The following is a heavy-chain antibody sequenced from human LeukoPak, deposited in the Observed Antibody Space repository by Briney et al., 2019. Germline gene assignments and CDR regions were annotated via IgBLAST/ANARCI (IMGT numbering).Heavy chain of an antibody. J-gene: IGHJ4*02. CDR1: GYTFTSYG. CDR3: ARDGRQRVVNGLAAFDY. CDR2: ISPYNGNT. V-gene: IGHV1-18*01. Sequence: GASVKVSCKASGYTFTSYGISWVRQAPGQGLEWMGWISPYNGNTNYAQKLQGRVTMTTDTSTSTAYMELRSLRSDDTAVYYCARDGRQRVVNGLAAFDYWGQGTLVTVSS. D-gene: IGHD3-22*01.